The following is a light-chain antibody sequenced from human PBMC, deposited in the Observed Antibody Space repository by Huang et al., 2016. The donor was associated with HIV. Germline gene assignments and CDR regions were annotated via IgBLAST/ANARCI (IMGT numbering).Light chain of an antibody. CDR1: QDINGH. J-gene: IGKJ2*01. CDR3: QQYDNLYT. V-gene: IGKV1-33*01. Sequence: DIQMTQSPSSLSASVGDRVIITCQASQDINGHLNWYQQKPGQAPKLLISGTSYLETGVTSRVSGSGSGTGFSLTITSLQAEDTATYYCQQYDNLYTFGPGTKLEIK. CDR2: GTS.